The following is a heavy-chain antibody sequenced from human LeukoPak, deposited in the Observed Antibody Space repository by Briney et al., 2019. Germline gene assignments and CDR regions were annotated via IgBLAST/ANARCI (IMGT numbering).Heavy chain of an antibody. CDR1: GYTFTGYY. V-gene: IGHV1-2*02. J-gene: IGHJ4*02. Sequence: ASVKVSCKSSGYTFTGYYVHWVRQAPGQGLEWMGWINGNSGGTKYAQKFQGRVTMTRDTSISTDYMELSRVRSDDTAVYFCARDQATVATPWWDHWGQGTLVTVSS. CDR2: INGNSGGT. CDR3: ARDQATVATPWWDH. D-gene: IGHD4-23*01.